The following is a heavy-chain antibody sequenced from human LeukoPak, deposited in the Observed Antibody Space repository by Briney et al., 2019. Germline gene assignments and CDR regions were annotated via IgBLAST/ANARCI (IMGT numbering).Heavy chain of an antibody. D-gene: IGHD2-15*01. Sequence: ASVKVSCKASGYTFTGYYMHWVRQAPGQGLEWMGWINPNSGGTNYAQNFQGRVTMTRDTSISTAYMELSRLSSDDTAVYYCARGVVAATFYYYMDVWGKGTTVTVSS. CDR2: INPNSGGT. CDR3: ARGVVAATFYYYMDV. J-gene: IGHJ6*03. V-gene: IGHV1-2*02. CDR1: GYTFTGYY.